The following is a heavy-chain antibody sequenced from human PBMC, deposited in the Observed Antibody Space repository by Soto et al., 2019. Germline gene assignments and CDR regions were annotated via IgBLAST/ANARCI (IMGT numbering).Heavy chain of an antibody. J-gene: IGHJ4*02. Sequence: EVQLVESGGGLVQPGGSLRLSCAASGFTFSSYSMNWVRQAPGKGLEWVSYISSSGTTIYYADSVKGRFTISRDNAKNSLHLQMNSLRAEDTAVYYCARDSGYNPFDYWGQGTLVTVSS. CDR3: ARDSGYNPFDY. D-gene: IGHD5-12*01. CDR2: ISSSGTTI. CDR1: GFTFSSYS. V-gene: IGHV3-48*04.